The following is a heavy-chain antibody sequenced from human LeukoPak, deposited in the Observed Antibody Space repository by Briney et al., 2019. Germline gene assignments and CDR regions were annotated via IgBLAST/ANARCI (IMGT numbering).Heavy chain of an antibody. D-gene: IGHD3-3*01. V-gene: IGHV4-38-2*02. CDR2: IYHSGST. Sequence: PSETLSLTCTVSGYSISSGYYWGWIRQPPGKGLEWIGSIYHSGSTYYNPSLKSRVTISVDTSKNQFSLKLSSVTAADTAVYYCAREKLGTIDYYYYYMDVWGKGTTVTVSS. CDR1: GYSISSGYY. J-gene: IGHJ6*03. CDR3: AREKLGTIDYYYYYMDV.